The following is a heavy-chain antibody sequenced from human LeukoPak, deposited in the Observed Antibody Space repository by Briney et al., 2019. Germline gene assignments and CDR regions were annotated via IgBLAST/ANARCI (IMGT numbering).Heavy chain of an antibody. Sequence: GASVKVSCKASGYTFTSYDINWVRQATGLGLEWMGWMNPNSGNTGYAQKFQGRVTMTRNTSISTAYMELSSLRSEDTAVYYCARGRTQWNDDAFDIWGQGTMVTVSS. J-gene: IGHJ3*02. D-gene: IGHD1-1*01. CDR2: MNPNSGNT. CDR3: ARGRTQWNDDAFDI. V-gene: IGHV1-8*01. CDR1: GYTFTSYD.